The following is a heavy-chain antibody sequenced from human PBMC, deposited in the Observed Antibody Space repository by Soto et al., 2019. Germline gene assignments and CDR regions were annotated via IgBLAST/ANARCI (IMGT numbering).Heavy chain of an antibody. J-gene: IGHJ6*02. D-gene: IGHD1-26*01. Sequence: GGSLRLSCAASGFTFDDYGMHWVRQAPGKGLEWVSVIKCDGSTLYYADSVKGRFTISRDNSKNTLYLQMNSQRAEDTAVYYCARTGEDYYYYYGMDVWGQGTTVTVSS. CDR1: GFTFDDYG. V-gene: IGHV3-30*03. CDR2: IKCDGSTL. CDR3: ARTGEDYYYYYGMDV.